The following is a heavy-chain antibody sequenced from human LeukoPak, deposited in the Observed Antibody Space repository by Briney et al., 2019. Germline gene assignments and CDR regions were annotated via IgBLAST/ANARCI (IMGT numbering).Heavy chain of an antibody. J-gene: IGHJ3*02. V-gene: IGHV3-49*04. CDR2: IRSKAYGATT. CDR3: TRILLKWELPGSDAFDI. D-gene: IGHD1-26*01. Sequence: GGSLRLSCITSGFTFGDYGLSWVRQAPGKGLEWVGFIRSKAYGATTEYAASLKVRFTISRDDSKSIAYLQVNSLKTEDTAVYYCTRILLKWELPGSDAFDIWGEGTMVTVSS. CDR1: GFTFGDYG.